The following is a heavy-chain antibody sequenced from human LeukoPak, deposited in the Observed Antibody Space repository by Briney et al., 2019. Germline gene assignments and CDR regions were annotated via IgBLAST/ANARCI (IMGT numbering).Heavy chain of an antibody. CDR2: IYTSGST. D-gene: IGHD2-2*01. V-gene: IGHV4-61*02. J-gene: IGHJ4*02. CDR3: ARETSGVVASIDY. Sequence: SETLSLTCTVSGGSISTSSYYWSWIRQPAGKGLEWIGRIYTSGSTNYNPSLKSRVTISVDTSKNQFSLKLSSVTAADTAVYYCARETSGVVASIDYWGQGTLVTVSS. CDR1: GGSISTSSYY.